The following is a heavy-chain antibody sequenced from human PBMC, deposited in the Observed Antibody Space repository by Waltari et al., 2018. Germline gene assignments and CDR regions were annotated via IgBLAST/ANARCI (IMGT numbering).Heavy chain of an antibody. CDR1: GVYLIRTRTY. CDR3: ATYIGASIGTAAFDV. Sequence: QLQLQESGPGLVRPSETLSLTCSVSGVYLIRTRTYWVWIRQTPGQGLEWLATMSYSGTTYSSPSLKGRVTISRDTSKNQVSLRLGSVTAADTAVYYCATYIGASIGTAAFDVWGQGTKVTVSS. J-gene: IGHJ3*01. D-gene: IGHD5-12*01. CDR2: MSYSGTT. V-gene: IGHV4-39*01.